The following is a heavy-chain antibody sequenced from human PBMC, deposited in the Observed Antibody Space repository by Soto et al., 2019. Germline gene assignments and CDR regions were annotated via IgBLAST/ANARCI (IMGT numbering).Heavy chain of an antibody. J-gene: IGHJ4*02. Sequence: VQLVESGGDVVQPGRSLRLSCAASGFTFSSYAMHWVRQAPGKGLEWVAVISYDGTTIHYVDSVKGRFTISRDNSKNTVYLQMNSLRLDDTAVYYCARDNDYWGQGTLVTVSS. CDR1: GFTFSSYA. CDR3: ARDNDY. CDR2: ISYDGTTI. V-gene: IGHV3-30-3*01.